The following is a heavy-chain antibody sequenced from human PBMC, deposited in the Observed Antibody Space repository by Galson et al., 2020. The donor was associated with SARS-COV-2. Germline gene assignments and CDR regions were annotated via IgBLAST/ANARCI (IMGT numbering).Heavy chain of an antibody. CDR1: GGSLSSSSNH. J-gene: IGHJ3*02. CDR2: SYYSGST. D-gene: IGHD6-19*01. CDR3: ARHLTQWPDDAFDI. Sequence: ETSETLSLTCTVSGGSLSSSSNHWGWLRQPTGQGREWLGSSYYSGSTYYNPYLKRRVTISVDTSKNQFSLKLSSVTAADAAVYYCARHLTQWPDDAFDIWGQGTMVTVSS. V-gene: IGHV4-39*01.